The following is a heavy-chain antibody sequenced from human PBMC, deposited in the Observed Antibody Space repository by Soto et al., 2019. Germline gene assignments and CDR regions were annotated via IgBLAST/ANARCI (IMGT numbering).Heavy chain of an antibody. Sequence: GGSLRLSCAASGFTFSSYWMHWVRQAPGKGLVWVSRINSDGSSTSYADSVKGRFTISRDNAKNTLYLQMNSLRAEDTAVYYCARSSITMVRGVGGMVDYMDVWGKGTTVTVSS. CDR2: INSDGSST. V-gene: IGHV3-74*01. CDR1: GFTFSSYW. J-gene: IGHJ6*03. D-gene: IGHD3-10*01. CDR3: ARSSITMVRGVGGMVDYMDV.